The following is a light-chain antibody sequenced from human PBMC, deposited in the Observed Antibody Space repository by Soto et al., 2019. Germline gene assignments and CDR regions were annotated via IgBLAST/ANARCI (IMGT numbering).Light chain of an antibody. V-gene: IGKV3-20*01. Sequence: EIVWTQCPGTLSLTPGERATLSCRASQSVSSSYLAWYQQKPGQAPRPLIYGASTRATGIPDRFSGSGSGTDFTLTISRLEPEDFAVYYCQQYGSSPYTFGQGTKLEIK. CDR2: GAS. J-gene: IGKJ2*01. CDR3: QQYGSSPYT. CDR1: QSVSSSY.